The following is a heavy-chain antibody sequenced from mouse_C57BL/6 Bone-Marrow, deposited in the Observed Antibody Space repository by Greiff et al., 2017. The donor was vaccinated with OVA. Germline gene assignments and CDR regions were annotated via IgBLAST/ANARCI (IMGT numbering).Heavy chain of an antibody. Sequence: QVQLKQPGAELVKPGASVKMSCKASGYTFTSYWITWVKQRPGQGLEWIGDIYPGSGSTNYNEKFKSKATLTVDTSSSTAYMQLSSLTSEDSAVYYCARSYGNYDAWFAYWGQGTLVTVSA. D-gene: IGHD2-1*01. CDR3: ARSYGNYDAWFAY. CDR2: IYPGSGST. CDR1: GYTFTSYW. J-gene: IGHJ3*01. V-gene: IGHV1-55*01.